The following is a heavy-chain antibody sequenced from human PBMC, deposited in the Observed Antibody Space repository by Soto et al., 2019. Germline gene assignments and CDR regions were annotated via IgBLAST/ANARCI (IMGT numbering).Heavy chain of an antibody. D-gene: IGHD3-9*01. CDR2: IHHSGSI. CDR1: GVSCSGYY. V-gene: IGHV4-34*01. Sequence: PSETLSLTCAVYGVSCSGYYWSWIRQPPGTGLEWIGEIHHSGSIKYNPSLKSRVTISVDTSRSQFSLKLSSVTAEDTAVYYCANYRYDILTGYRGFHFDYWGQGTLVTVSS. CDR3: ANYRYDILTGYRGFHFDY. J-gene: IGHJ4*02.